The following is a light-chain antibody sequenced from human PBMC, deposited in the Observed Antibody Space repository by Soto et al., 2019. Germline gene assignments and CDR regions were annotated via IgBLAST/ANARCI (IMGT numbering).Light chain of an antibody. CDR2: SNN. Sequence: QCVLNQPPSASGAAGQRVTISCSGSSSNIGSNTVNWYQQLPGTAPKLLIYSNNQRPSGVPDRFSGSKSGTSASLAISGLQSEDEADYYCAAWDDSLNGHVFGTGTKVTVL. CDR1: SSNIGSNT. CDR3: AAWDDSLNGHV. J-gene: IGLJ1*01. V-gene: IGLV1-44*01.